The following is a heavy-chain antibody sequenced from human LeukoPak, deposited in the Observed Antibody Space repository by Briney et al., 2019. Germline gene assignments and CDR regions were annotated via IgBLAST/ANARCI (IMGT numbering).Heavy chain of an antibody. CDR3: ARGVICSGGSCYSTYYFDY. D-gene: IGHD2-15*01. J-gene: IGHJ4*02. V-gene: IGHV1-69*05. CDR2: IIPIFGTA. Sequence: SVKVSCKASGYTFTGYYMHWVRQAPGQGLEWMGGIIPIFGTANYAQKFQGRVTITTDESTSTAYMELSSLRSEDTAVYYCARGVICSGGSCYSTYYFDYWGQGTLVTVSS. CDR1: GYTFTGYY.